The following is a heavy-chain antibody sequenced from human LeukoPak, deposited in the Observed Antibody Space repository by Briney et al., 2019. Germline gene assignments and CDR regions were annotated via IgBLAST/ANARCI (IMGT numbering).Heavy chain of an antibody. CDR2: TYPGDSHT. Sequence: GESLKISCKGSGYTFSTYWIGWVRQMPGKGLEWMGITYPGDSHTRNSPSFQGQVTISADKSMSTAYLQWSSLKVSDTAMYYCARQSSNGDFDYWGQGTLVTVSS. CDR1: GYTFSTYW. D-gene: IGHD4-11*01. J-gene: IGHJ4*02. CDR3: ARQSSNGDFDY. V-gene: IGHV5-51*01.